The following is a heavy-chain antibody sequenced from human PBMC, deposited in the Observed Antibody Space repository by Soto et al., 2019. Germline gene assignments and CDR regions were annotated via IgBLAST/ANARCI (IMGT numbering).Heavy chain of an antibody. Sequence: ESGGGLVKPGGSLRLSCGASGFTFSSYSMNWVRQAPGKGLEWVSSISSTSNYIYYADSVKGRFSISRDNAKDSLFLQMDSLRAEDTAVYYCAVDRGGYTFGNFDYWGQGTLVTVSS. V-gene: IGHV3-21*01. J-gene: IGHJ4*02. D-gene: IGHD5-18*01. CDR1: GFTFSSYS. CDR3: AVDRGGYTFGNFDY. CDR2: ISSTSNYI.